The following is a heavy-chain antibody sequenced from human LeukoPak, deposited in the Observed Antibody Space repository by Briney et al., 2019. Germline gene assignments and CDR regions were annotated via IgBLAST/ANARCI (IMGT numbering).Heavy chain of an antibody. J-gene: IGHJ4*02. V-gene: IGHV3-66*01. CDR1: GFTVNSNY. CDR2: IYSGGST. D-gene: IGHD5-12*01. Sequence: GGSLRLSCAASGFTVNSNYMSWVCQAPGKGLEWVSVIYSGGSTYYADSVKGRFTISRDNSKNTLYLQMNSLRAEDTAVYYCAREYSGYDSVSGYFDYWGQGTLVTVSS. CDR3: AREYSGYDSVSGYFDY.